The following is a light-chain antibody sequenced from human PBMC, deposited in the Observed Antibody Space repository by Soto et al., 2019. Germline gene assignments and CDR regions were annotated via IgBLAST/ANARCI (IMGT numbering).Light chain of an antibody. V-gene: IGKV3-20*01. Sequence: EIVLTQSPGTLSLSPGERATLSCRASQSVSGSYLAWYQQKPGQSPRLLIYGSSDRATGIPDRFSGSGSETDFTLTINRVEPDDFAVYYCQQYGSSPPYTFGQGTKLEIK. J-gene: IGKJ2*01. CDR2: GSS. CDR1: QSVSGSY. CDR3: QQYGSSPPYT.